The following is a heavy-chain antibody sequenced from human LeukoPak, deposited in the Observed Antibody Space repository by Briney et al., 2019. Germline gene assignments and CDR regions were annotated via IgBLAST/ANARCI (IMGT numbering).Heavy chain of an antibody. D-gene: IGHD5-12*01. CDR3: ARAESGYSGFDD. J-gene: IGHJ4*02. CDR1: GGSISSGDYY. CDR2: IYYSGST. V-gene: IGHV4-30-4*02. Sequence: SETLSLTCTVSGGSISSGDYYWSWIRQPPGKGLEWIGYIYYSGSTYYNPSLKSRVTMSVDTSKNQFSLKLSSVTAADTAVYYCARAESGYSGFDDWGQGTLVIVSS.